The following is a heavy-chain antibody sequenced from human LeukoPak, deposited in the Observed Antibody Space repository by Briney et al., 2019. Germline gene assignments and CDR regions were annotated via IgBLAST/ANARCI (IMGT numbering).Heavy chain of an antibody. CDR2: IIPIFGTA. CDR3: ARGEGYYGSGSRGDDY. CDR1: GGTFSSYA. J-gene: IGHJ4*02. V-gene: IGHV1-69*13. D-gene: IGHD3-10*01. Sequence: GASVKVSCKASGGTFSSYAISWVRQAPGQGLEWMGGIIPIFGTANYAQKFQGRVTITADESTSTAYMELSSLRSEDTAVYYCARGEGYYGSGSRGDDYWGQGTLVTVSS.